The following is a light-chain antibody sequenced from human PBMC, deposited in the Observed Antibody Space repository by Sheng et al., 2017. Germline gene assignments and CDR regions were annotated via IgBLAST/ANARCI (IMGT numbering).Light chain of an antibody. CDR3: AAWDDSLEGWV. Sequence: QTVVTQPPSASGTPGQRVTISCSGSGSNIGSNTVNWYQHLPGTAPRLLMYSNNQRPSGVPDRFSGSKSGTSASLAISGLQSEDEADYYCAAWDDSLEGWVFGGGTKVTVL. CDR1: GSNIGSNT. V-gene: IGLV1-44*01. CDR2: SNN. J-gene: IGLJ3*02.